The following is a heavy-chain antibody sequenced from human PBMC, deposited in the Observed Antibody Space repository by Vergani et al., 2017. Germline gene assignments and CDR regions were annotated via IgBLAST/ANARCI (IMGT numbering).Heavy chain of an antibody. J-gene: IGHJ4*02. Sequence: EVQLVESGGGLVKRGGSLRLSCGASGFTFSSYAMTWVRLAPGKGLQWVSAISGSGGNTFYTDSVKGRFTISRDNSKNMLYLQMNSLRAEDTAVYYCARLSYDTTPYLQGGYDCWGQGTLVSVSS. D-gene: IGHD3-22*01. CDR2: ISGSGGNT. CDR1: GFTFSSYA. CDR3: ARLSYDTTPYLQGGYDC. V-gene: IGHV3-23*04.